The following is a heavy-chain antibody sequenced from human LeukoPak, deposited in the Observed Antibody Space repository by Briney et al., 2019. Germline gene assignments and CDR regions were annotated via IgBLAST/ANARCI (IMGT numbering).Heavy chain of an antibody. V-gene: IGHV3-23*01. CDR3: ARVWLRDYMDV. J-gene: IGHJ6*03. CDR2: ITADGGST. Sequence: GGSLRLSCAASGFTFRSYAMNWVRQAPGKGLEWVAAITADGGSTHYTTPVKGRFIISRDTPKNTLSLQMNNPRAEDTAVYFCARVWLRDYMDVWGEGTTVSVSS. D-gene: IGHD5-12*01. CDR1: GFTFRSYA.